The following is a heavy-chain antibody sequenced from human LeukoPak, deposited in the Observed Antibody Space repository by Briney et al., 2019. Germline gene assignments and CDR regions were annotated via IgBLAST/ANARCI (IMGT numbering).Heavy chain of an antibody. CDR2: IDAGGSST. CDR1: GFTFSNHW. D-gene: IGHD3-3*01. Sequence: QPGGSLRLSCAASGFTFSNHWMHWVRQVPGKGLVWVSRIDAGGSSTSYADSVKGRFSISRDNAKSTLYLQMNSLRAEDTAVYYCARGYYDFWSGYYQYNWFDPWGQGTLVTVSS. CDR3: ARGYYDFWSGYYQYNWFDP. J-gene: IGHJ5*02. V-gene: IGHV3-74*01.